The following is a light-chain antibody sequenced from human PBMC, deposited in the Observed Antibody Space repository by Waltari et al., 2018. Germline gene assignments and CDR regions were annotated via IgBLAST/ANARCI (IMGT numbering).Light chain of an antibody. CDR2: EDN. J-gene: IGLJ3*02. CDR1: ALPRNY. Sequence: SYELTQPPSVSVSPGQTARTACAGDALPRNYVYWYQQKPGPAPKPVIEEDNNRPSGISERFSASSSGTLATLSIAGAQIEDEADYYCYSTDSTGNLWVFGGGTKVNVL. CDR3: YSTDSTGNLWV. V-gene: IGLV3-10*01.